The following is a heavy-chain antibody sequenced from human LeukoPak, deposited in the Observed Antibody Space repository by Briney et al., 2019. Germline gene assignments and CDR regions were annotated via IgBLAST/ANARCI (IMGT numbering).Heavy chain of an antibody. CDR1: GFTFSSYA. J-gene: IGHJ4*02. Sequence: PGGSLRLSCAASGFTFSSYAMSWVRQAPGKGLEWVSVISGSGGSTYYADSVKGRFTISRDNSKNTLYLQMNSPRAEDTAVYYCAKGLYDSSGYYTFDYWGQGTLVTVSS. CDR2: ISGSGGST. D-gene: IGHD3-22*01. CDR3: AKGLYDSSGYYTFDY. V-gene: IGHV3-23*01.